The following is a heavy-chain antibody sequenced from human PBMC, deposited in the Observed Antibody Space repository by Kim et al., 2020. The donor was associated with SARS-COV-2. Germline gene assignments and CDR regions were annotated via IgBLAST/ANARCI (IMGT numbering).Heavy chain of an antibody. CDR2: TYYRSKWFN. D-gene: IGHD3-16*01. CDR1: GDSVSSNNAA. J-gene: IGHJ6*02. V-gene: IGHV6-1*01. CDR3: ANGGSGLGGMNV. Sequence: SQTLSLTCAISGDSVSSNNAAWNWIRQSPSRGLEWLGRTYYRSKWFNDYALSVKSRITINPDTSKNHFSLQLSSVTPEDTAVYYCANGGSGLGGMNVWGQGTTATVSS.